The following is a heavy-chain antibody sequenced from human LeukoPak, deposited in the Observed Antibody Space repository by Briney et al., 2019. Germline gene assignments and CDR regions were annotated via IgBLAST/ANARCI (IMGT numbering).Heavy chain of an antibody. CDR1: DGSFINYH. D-gene: IGHD4-17*01. CDR3: ARALKYDYDDLDAYDI. V-gene: IGHV4-34*01. CDR2: VSHGGSA. Sequence: PSETLSLTCVVSDGSFINYHWSWIRQPPGKGLEWIGEVSHGGSANYNPSLKSRVTMSVDTSKNQFSLKLTSVTAADTAVYYCARALKYDYDDLDAYDIWGQGTMVTVSS. J-gene: IGHJ3*02.